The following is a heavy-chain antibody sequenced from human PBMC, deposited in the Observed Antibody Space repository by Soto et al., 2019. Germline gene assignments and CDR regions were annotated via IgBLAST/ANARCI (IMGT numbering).Heavy chain of an antibody. CDR1: GGSFSSYA. J-gene: IGHJ6*02. V-gene: IGHV1-69*01. D-gene: IGHD1-26*01. Sequence: QGQLEQSGAEVRKPGSSVKVSCKASGGSFSSYAISWVRQAPGQGLEWMGGIVPVLGTSHSAQKFQGRVTFSTDDSTTTAYMELRSLISEDPAVYYCAIDSPGGVYSYGMDVWGQGTTVTVSS. CDR2: IVPVLGTS. CDR3: AIDSPGGVYSYGMDV.